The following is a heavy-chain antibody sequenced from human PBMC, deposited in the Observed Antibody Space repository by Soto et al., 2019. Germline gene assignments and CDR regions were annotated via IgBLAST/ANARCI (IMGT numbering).Heavy chain of an antibody. Sequence: SSETLSLTCSVSGAALNSGNYYWSWIRQVPGKGLECIGHIYVTGAVDYNPSLRDRITISQDTSERQFSLNLRLVTAADTAVYYCARLRIATNNYKWFDPWGQGTLVTVSS. J-gene: IGHJ5*02. CDR2: IYVTGAV. CDR3: ARLRIATNNYKWFDP. D-gene: IGHD2-21*01. CDR1: GAALNSGNYY. V-gene: IGHV4-31*03.